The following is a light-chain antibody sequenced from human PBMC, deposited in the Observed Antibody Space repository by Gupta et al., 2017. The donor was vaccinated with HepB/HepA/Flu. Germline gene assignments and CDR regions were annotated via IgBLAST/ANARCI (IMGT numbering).Light chain of an antibody. CDR3: QQYAGSLYT. CDR1: QSVTTY. J-gene: IGKJ2*01. V-gene: IGKV3-20*01. CDR2: GAY. Sequence: DIVLTQSPGTLSLSPGERATLSCRASQSVTTYLAWYQQKPGQAPRLLIYGAYIRATGIPDRFSGSGSGTDFTLTITRLEPEDFAVYYCQQYAGSLYTFGQGTKLEIK.